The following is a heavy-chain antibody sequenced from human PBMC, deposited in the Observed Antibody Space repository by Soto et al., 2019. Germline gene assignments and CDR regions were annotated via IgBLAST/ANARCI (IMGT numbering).Heavy chain of an antibody. CDR1: GFTFSDYY. CDR3: ARGKSIFYGMDV. V-gene: IGHV3-11*01. Sequence: QVQLVESGGGLVKPGGSLRLSCAASGFTFSDYYISWIRQAPGKGLEWVSYISSSVTIIYHADSVKGRFTISRDNAKNSLFLQMNSLRAEDTAVYYCARGKSIFYGMDVWGQGTTVTVSS. J-gene: IGHJ6*02. CDR2: ISSSVTII. D-gene: IGHD2-15*01.